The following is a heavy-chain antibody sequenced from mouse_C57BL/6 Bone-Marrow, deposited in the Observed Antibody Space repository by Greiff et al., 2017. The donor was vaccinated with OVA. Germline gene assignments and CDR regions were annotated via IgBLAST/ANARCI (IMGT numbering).Heavy chain of an antibody. D-gene: IGHD3-2*02. CDR3: ASSDSSGPYYYAMAY. Sequence: EVQLQQSGPELVKPGASVKISCKASGYTFTDYYMNWVKQSPGKSLEWIGDINPNNGGTSYNQKFKGKATLTVDKSSSTAYMELRSLTSEDSAVYYCASSDSSGPYYYAMAYWGQGTSVTVSS. CDR1: GYTFTDYY. J-gene: IGHJ4*01. V-gene: IGHV1-26*01. CDR2: INPNNGGT.